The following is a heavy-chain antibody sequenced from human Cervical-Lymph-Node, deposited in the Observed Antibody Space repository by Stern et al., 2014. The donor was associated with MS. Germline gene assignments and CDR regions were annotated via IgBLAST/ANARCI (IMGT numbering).Heavy chain of an antibody. CDR3: ARSDRLWGSFDY. J-gene: IGHJ4*02. Sequence: QVQLQESGPGLVKPSPTLSLTCTVSGGSLSTVGYYWTWIRQHQGNGLEWIGYSYHSGSTYYNPSLKSRASISVDTSKNQFSLNVTPVTAADTALYFCARSDRLWGSFDYWGQGTLVTVSS. D-gene: IGHD3-16*01. CDR2: SYHSGST. V-gene: IGHV4-31*03. CDR1: GGSLSTVGYY.